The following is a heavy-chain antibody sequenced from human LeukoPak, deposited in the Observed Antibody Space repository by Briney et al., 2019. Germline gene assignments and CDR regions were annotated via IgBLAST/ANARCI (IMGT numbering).Heavy chain of an antibody. J-gene: IGHJ4*02. CDR2: IWYDGSNK. D-gene: IGHD1-1*01. Sequence: PGGTLSLTCTASGFTFSSYGRHWIRQAPGKGLEWVAVIWYDGSNKYYADSVKGLFTISRDNSKNTLYLQMNSLRAEDTAVYYCARDLNWALEYWGRGTLVSVPS. V-gene: IGHV3-33*01. CDR1: GFTFSSYG. CDR3: ARDLNWALEY.